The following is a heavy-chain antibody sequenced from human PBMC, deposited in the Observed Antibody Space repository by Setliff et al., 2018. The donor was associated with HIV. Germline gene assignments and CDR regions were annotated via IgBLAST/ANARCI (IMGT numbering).Heavy chain of an antibody. J-gene: IGHJ4*02. D-gene: IGHD6-13*01. CDR3: ARGRGTGYSSSSMAHFDY. CDR2: ISWNRGTI. CDR1: GFTFEQYA. Sequence: GGSLRLSCVGSGFTFEQYAMFWVRQAPGKGLELVSSISWNRGTIDYADSVKGRFTISRDNAKNSLYLQMNSLRAEDTAVYYCARGRGTGYSSSSMAHFDYWGQGTLVTVSS. V-gene: IGHV3-20*04.